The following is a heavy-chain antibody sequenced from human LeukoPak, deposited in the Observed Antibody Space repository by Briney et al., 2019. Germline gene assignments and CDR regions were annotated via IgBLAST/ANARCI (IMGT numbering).Heavy chain of an antibody. V-gene: IGHV4-61*02. CDR2: VCTSAST. D-gene: IGHD3-3*01. CDR1: GDSISSGSDY. Sequence: ASDTLSLTCTVSGDSISSGSDYWTWLPQAAGRGLELILRVCTSASTSYNPYHNRRVTISLDIPNNQYYLKLSLVTAEDTAVYYCARGNYFWVGNWLDPWGQGTLVIVSS. CDR3: ARGNYFWVGNWLDP. J-gene: IGHJ5*02.